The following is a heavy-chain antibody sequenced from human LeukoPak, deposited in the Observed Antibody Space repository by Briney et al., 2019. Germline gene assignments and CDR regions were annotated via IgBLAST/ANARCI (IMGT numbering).Heavy chain of an antibody. CDR3: ARDRGVYSRTLED. V-gene: IGHV3-48*03. J-gene: IGHJ4*02. CDR1: GFTFSSYE. D-gene: IGHD6-13*01. Sequence: GGSLRLSCAASGFTFSSYEMNGVRQAPGKGVEWVSYISSSGSTIYYADSVKGRFTISRDNAKNSLYLQMNSLRAEDTAVYYCARDRGVYSRTLEDWGQGTLVTVSS. CDR2: ISSSGSTI.